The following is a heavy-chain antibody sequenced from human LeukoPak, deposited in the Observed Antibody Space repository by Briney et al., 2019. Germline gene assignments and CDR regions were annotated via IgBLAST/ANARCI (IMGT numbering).Heavy chain of an antibody. CDR2: MNPNSGII. V-gene: IGHV1-8*03. D-gene: IGHD6-6*01. CDR3: ARGVVPDAFDI. Sequence: ASVKASCKASGYTFTSYDINWVRQATGQGLEWMGWMNPNSGIIVYAQKLKGRVTITRNTTISTAYMELSSLRSEDTAVYYCARGVVPDAFDIWGQGTMVTVSS. CDR1: GYTFTSYD. J-gene: IGHJ3*02.